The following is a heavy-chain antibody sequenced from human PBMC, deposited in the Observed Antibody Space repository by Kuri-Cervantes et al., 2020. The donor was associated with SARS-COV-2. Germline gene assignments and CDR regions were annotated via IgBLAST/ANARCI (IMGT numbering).Heavy chain of an antibody. D-gene: IGHD4-23*01. Sequence: GGSLRLSCAASGFTFSSYWMSWVRQAPGKGLEWVSYISSSSSTIYYADSVKGRFTFSRDNAKNSLYLQMNSLRAEDTAVYYCATPAPEYGGNSGGWVFWGQGTLVTVSS. CDR1: GFTFSSYW. V-gene: IGHV3-48*01. CDR2: ISSSSSTI. J-gene: IGHJ4*02. CDR3: ATPAPEYGGNSGGWVF.